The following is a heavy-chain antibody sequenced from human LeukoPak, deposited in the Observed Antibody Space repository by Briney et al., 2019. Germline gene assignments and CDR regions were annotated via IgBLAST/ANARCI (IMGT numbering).Heavy chain of an antibody. CDR2: IRWSSGSI. D-gene: IGHD2-15*01. CDR3: AKDMEYSSGGSCYRRTYYYYGMDV. CDR1: GFTFDDYV. Sequence: GGSLRLSCAASGFTFDDYVMQWVRHAPGRGVGWVSGIRWSSGSIDYAGSAKGRFTLSRDNAKNSLYLQMNSLIAEDTALYYCAKDMEYSSGGSCYRRTYYYYGMDVWGQGTTVTVSS. J-gene: IGHJ6*02. V-gene: IGHV3-9*01.